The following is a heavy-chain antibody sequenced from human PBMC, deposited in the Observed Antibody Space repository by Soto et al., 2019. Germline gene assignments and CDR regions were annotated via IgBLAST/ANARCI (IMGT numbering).Heavy chain of an antibody. J-gene: IGHJ5*02. Sequence: QVQLQQWGAGLLKPSETLSLTCAVYGGSFSGYYWSWIRQPPGKGLEWIGEINHSGSTNYNPSLKSRVTISVDTSKNQFSLKLSSVTAADTAVYYCARAPGAFGVVISGWLDPWGQGTLVTVSS. D-gene: IGHD3-3*01. CDR1: GGSFSGYY. CDR2: INHSGST. V-gene: IGHV4-34*01. CDR3: ARAPGAFGVVISGWLDP.